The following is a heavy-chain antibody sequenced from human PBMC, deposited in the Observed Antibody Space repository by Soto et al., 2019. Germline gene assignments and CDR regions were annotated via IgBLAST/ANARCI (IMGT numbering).Heavy chain of an antibody. Sequence: PSETLSLTCTVSGGSISSSNYYWAWFRQPPGKGLEWIGNIYYTEGTYYNPSLKSRVTISVDTSENQVSLKLFSVTAADTALYYCVSAAKWELLFDYWGQGIQVTVS. CDR3: VSAAKWELLFDY. J-gene: IGHJ4*02. CDR2: IYYTEGT. D-gene: IGHD1-26*01. V-gene: IGHV4-39*01. CDR1: GGSISSSNYY.